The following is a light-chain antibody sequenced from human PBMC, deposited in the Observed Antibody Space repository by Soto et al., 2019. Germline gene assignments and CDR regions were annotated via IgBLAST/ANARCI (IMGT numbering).Light chain of an antibody. J-gene: IGKJ2*01. Sequence: IVMTQTPLSLSVTPGQPASISCKSSQSLQHSDGKTYLYWYRQKPGQPPHLLLYQVSYRFSGVQERFSGSGSGTDFTLRISRVEPEDVGIYYCLQAIQLPPYTFGQGTKLEI. CDR1: QSLQHSDGKTY. V-gene: IGKV2D-29*01. CDR3: LQAIQLPPYT. CDR2: QVS.